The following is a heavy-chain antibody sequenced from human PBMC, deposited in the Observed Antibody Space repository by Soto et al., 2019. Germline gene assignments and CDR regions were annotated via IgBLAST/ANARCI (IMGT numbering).Heavy chain of an antibody. D-gene: IGHD3-22*01. Sequence: GGSLRLSCAASGFTFSSYAMHWVRQAPGKGLEWVAVISYDGSNKYYADSVKGRFTISRDNSKNTLYLQINSLRAEDTAVYYCARDPDSSGYYYVAADYWGQGTLVTVSS. J-gene: IGHJ4*02. CDR3: ARDPDSSGYYYVAADY. CDR2: ISYDGSNK. V-gene: IGHV3-30-3*01. CDR1: GFTFSSYA.